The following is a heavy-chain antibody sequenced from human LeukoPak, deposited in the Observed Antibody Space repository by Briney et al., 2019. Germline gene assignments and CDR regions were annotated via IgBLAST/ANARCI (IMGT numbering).Heavy chain of an antibody. V-gene: IGHV3-11*06. CDR2: ISSSSSYI. J-gene: IGHJ4*02. CDR3: ARVVGSGSYYIPYYFDY. CDR1: KSTFSDYY. Sequence: GGSLRLSCAASKSTFSDYYMSWIRQAPGKGLEWVSSISSSSSYIYYADSVKGRFTISRDNAKNSLYLQMNSLRAEDTAVYYCARVVGSGSYYIPYYFDYWGQGTLVTVSS. D-gene: IGHD3-10*01.